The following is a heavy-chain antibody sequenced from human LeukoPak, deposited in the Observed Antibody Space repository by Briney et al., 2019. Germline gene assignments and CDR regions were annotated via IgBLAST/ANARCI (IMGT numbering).Heavy chain of an antibody. J-gene: IGHJ6*03. Sequence: SETLSLTCAVYGGSFSGYYWSWIRQPPGKGLEWIGEINHSGSTNYNPSLKSRVTISVDTSKNQFSLKLSSVTAADTAVYYCARGKIVVVPAAIFDYYYYYMDVWGKGTTVTVSS. D-gene: IGHD2-2*01. CDR2: INHSGST. CDR1: GGSFSGYY. CDR3: ARGKIVVVPAAIFDYYYYYMDV. V-gene: IGHV4-34*01.